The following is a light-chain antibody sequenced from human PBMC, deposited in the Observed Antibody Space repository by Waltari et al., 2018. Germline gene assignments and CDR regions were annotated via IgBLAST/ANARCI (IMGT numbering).Light chain of an antibody. Sequence: DVQIIHSPSLLSASVGESVTITCRASQNINNYLNWYQQKPGKAPTLLIYVASTLQNGVPSRFSGSGSGTDFALTISSLQSEDFATYYCQQSYSAPRTFGEGTRVEIK. CDR3: QQSYSAPRT. CDR2: VAS. V-gene: IGKV1-39*01. J-gene: IGKJ4*02. CDR1: QNINNY.